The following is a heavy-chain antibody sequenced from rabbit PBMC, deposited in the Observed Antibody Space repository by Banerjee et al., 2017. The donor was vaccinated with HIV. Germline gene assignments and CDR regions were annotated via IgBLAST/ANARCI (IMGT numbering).Heavy chain of an antibody. D-gene: IGHD2-1*01. V-gene: IGHV1S40*01. J-gene: IGHJ3*01. CDR3: ARENVDYADFGL. CDR2: IYTGSSGST. Sequence: QSLEESGGGLVQPGGSLKLSCKASGFDFSSYGVSWVRQAPGKGLEWIGCIYTGSSGSTYYASWAKGRFTISKTSSTTVTLQMTSLTAADTATYFCARENVDYADFGLWGQGTLVTVS. CDR1: GFDFSSYG.